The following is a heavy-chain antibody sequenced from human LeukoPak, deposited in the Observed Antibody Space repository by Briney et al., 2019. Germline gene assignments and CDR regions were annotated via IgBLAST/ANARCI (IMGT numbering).Heavy chain of an antibody. J-gene: IGHJ4*02. CDR1: GFDFDDYM. Sequence: GGSLRLSCAASGFDFDDYMMHWVRQVPGKGLEWVSLISWDGGTTNYADSVKGRFTISRDNSKNSLYFLMNDLAAEDTAFYYCARGGYGGVFDYWGQGTLVTVSS. D-gene: IGHD4-23*01. CDR3: ARGGYGGVFDY. V-gene: IGHV3-43D*04. CDR2: ISWDGGTT.